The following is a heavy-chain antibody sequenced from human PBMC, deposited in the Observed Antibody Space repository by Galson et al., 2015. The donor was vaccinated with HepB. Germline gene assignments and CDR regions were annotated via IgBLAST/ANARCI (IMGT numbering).Heavy chain of an antibody. D-gene: IGHD3-16*01. CDR3: AREGYYDVSGYPAVPFDN. Sequence: SLRLSCAASGFSFSSHSMHWVRQAPGKGLEWVAVIFHDSSIQYYIDSVKGRFTISRNNLNNTLYLQMNSLRPDDTAVYYCAREGYYDVSGYPAVPFDNWGQGTLVTVSS. V-gene: IGHV3-30*03. J-gene: IGHJ4*02. CDR2: IFHDSSIQ. CDR1: GFSFSSHS.